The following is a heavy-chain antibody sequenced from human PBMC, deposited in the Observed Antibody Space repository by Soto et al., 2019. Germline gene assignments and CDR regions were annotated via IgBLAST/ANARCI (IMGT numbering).Heavy chain of an antibody. D-gene: IGHD3-10*01. CDR1: GDSVSSNSAA. Sequence: SQTLSLTCAISGDSVSSNSAAWNWIRQSPSRGLEWLGRTYYRSKWYNDYAVSVKSRITINPDTSKNQFSLQLNSVTPEDTAVYYCAREGSYYYGSGSYYNGPQYYGMGVWGQGTTVTVSS. V-gene: IGHV6-1*01. CDR2: TYYRSKWYN. CDR3: AREGSYYYGSGSYYNGPQYYGMGV. J-gene: IGHJ6*02.